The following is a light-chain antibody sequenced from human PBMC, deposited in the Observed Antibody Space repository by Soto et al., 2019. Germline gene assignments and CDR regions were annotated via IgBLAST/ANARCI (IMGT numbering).Light chain of an antibody. CDR1: QSISDW. CDR2: KAS. CDR3: QQYDSYSWT. J-gene: IGKJ1*01. V-gene: IGKV1-5*03. Sequence: IQMTQSPSTLSASVGDRVTITCRASQSISDWLAWYQQKPGKVPKLLIYKASNLEDGVPTRFSGSGSGTEFTLTISSLQPDDFATYYCQQYDSYSWTFGQGTKGDIK.